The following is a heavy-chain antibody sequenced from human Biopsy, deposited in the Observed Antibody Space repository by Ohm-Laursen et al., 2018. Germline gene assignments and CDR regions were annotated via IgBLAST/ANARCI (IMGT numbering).Heavy chain of an antibody. D-gene: IGHD3-10*01. V-gene: IGHV1-69*06. CDR1: GGTFSSYV. CDR2: IIPTFDTP. Sequence: ASVKVSCKASGGTFSSYVISWVRRAPGQGLEWMGRIIPTFDTPTYAPDFQGRVTFTADKSTGTAHLDLSRLRSEDTAIYYCAGGAAKGNPYDHWGQGTLVTVSS. J-gene: IGHJ5*02. CDR3: AGGAAKGNPYDH.